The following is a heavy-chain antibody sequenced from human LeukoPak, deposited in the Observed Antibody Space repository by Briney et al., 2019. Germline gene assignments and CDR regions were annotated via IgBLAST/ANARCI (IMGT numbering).Heavy chain of an antibody. CDR2: IHNGGST. CDR1: GGSISSSSHY. J-gene: IGHJ1*01. D-gene: IGHD3-10*01. CDR3: ASSPRGTEYFHH. Sequence: PSETLSLTCTVSGGSISSSSHYWGWIRQPPGNGLEWIGNIHNGGSTYYNPSLESRVTMSVDTSKNQVSLRLSSVTAADTAVYYCASSPRGTEYFHHWGQGTLVTVSS. V-gene: IGHV4-39*01.